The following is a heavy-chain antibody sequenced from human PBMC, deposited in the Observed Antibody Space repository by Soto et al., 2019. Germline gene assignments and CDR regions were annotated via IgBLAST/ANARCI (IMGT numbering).Heavy chain of an antibody. D-gene: IGHD3-10*01. CDR2: ITSGGST. CDR3: ARGGGRAFDI. V-gene: IGHV3-23*01. Sequence: GGSLRLSCAASGFPCSSYAMSWVRQAPGKGLEWVSAITSGGSTYYADSVKGRFTISRDNSKNTLYLQMNSRRAEDRAVYYCARGGGRAFDIWGQGTMVTVSS. J-gene: IGHJ3*02. CDR1: GFPCSSYA.